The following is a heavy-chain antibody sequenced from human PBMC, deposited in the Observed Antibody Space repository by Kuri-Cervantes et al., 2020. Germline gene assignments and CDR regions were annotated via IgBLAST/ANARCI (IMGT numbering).Heavy chain of an antibody. Sequence: GESLKISCAASGFTFDDYTMHWVRQAPGKGLEWVSLISWDGGSTYYADSVKGRFTISRDNSKNSLYLQMNSLRAEDTAVYYCASPSSDGDYYYYYGMDVWGQGTTVTGSS. CDR2: ISWDGGST. D-gene: IGHD4-17*01. V-gene: IGHV3-43*01. J-gene: IGHJ6*02. CDR1: GFTFDDYT. CDR3: ASPSSDGDYYYYYGMDV.